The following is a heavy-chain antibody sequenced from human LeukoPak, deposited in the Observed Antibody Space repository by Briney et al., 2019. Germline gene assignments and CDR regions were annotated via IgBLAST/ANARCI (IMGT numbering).Heavy chain of an antibody. CDR1: GGSISSSSYY. J-gene: IGHJ6*03. Sequence: KPSETLSLTCTVSGGSISSSSYYWGWIRQPPGKGLEWIGSIYYSGSTYYNPSLKSRVTISVDTSKNQFALKLSSVTAADTAVYYCARQAGGKQWLPDPNNRYYYYYYMDVWGKGTTVTVSS. CDR3: ARQAGGKQWLPDPNNRYYYYYYMDV. CDR2: IYYSGST. D-gene: IGHD6-19*01. V-gene: IGHV4-39*06.